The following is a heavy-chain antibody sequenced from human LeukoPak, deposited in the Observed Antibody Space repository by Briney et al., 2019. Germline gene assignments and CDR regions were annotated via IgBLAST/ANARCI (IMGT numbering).Heavy chain of an antibody. V-gene: IGHV4-59*08. D-gene: IGHD2-21*01. Sequence: SETLSLTCTVSDGSISSYYWSWIRQSPGKGLEWIGYLSYFGSTTYNPSLTSRVTISVDTSKNQFSLMLTSVTAADTAVYYCVRHRIGHRYAYYFDYWGQGTLVTVSS. CDR2: LSYFGST. CDR3: VRHRIGHRYAYYFDY. J-gene: IGHJ4*02. CDR1: DGSISSYY.